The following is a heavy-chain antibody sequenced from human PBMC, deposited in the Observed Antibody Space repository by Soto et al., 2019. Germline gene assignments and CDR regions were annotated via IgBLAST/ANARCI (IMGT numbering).Heavy chain of an antibody. Sequence: SETLSLTCTVSGGSISSYYWSWIRQPPGKGLEWIGYIYYSGSTNYNPSLKSRVTISVDTSKNQFSLKLSSVTAADTAVYYCARADYGDYFDYWGQGTLVTSPQ. CDR3: ARADYGDYFDY. D-gene: IGHD4-17*01. CDR2: IYYSGST. CDR1: GGSISSYY. V-gene: IGHV4-59*01. J-gene: IGHJ4*02.